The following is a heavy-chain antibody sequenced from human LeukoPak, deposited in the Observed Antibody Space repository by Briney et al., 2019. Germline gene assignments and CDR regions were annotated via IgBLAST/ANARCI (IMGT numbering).Heavy chain of an antibody. Sequence: ASVKGSCKGSVYMFTPYGITWVRDAPGQGLEWMGWISGYNGNTKYVQKLQGRVTMATDTSTSTAYMELRSLRSDDTAVYYCASYINRSMDYWGQGTLVTVSS. CDR2: ISGYNGNT. D-gene: IGHD1-14*01. V-gene: IGHV1-18*01. CDR1: VYMFTPYG. CDR3: ASYINRSMDY. J-gene: IGHJ4*02.